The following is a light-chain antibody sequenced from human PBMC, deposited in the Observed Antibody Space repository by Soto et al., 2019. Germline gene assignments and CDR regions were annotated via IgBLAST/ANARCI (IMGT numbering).Light chain of an antibody. CDR2: NVY. Sequence: QSVLTQPASVSGSPGQSITISCTGTSSDVGAYNFLSWHQQHPGKAPKLMIYNVYDRPPGITYRFSGSKSGNTASLTISALQGEDVADYYCSAYTVSRTYVFGTGTKVIV. CDR1: SSDVGAYNF. CDR3: SAYTVSRTYV. J-gene: IGLJ1*01. V-gene: IGLV2-14*03.